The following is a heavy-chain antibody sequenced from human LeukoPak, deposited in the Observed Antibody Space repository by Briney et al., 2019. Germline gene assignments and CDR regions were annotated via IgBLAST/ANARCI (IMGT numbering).Heavy chain of an antibody. CDR1: GGSISSRSHY. CDR3: ARRNDYDFWSGNQYYFDH. CDR2: IYYSGTT. J-gene: IGHJ4*02. Sequence: SETLSLTCSVSGGSISSRSHYWGWIRQSPGKGLEWIGTIYYSGTTFYNPSLQSRVSISVDTSRNQFSLRLNSVTAADTAVYYCARRNDYDFWSGNQYYFDHWGQGTLVTVSS. V-gene: IGHV4-39*01. D-gene: IGHD3-3*01.